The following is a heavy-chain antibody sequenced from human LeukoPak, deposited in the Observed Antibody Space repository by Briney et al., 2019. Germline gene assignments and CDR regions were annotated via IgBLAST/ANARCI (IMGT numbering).Heavy chain of an antibody. CDR2: IYTSGST. J-gene: IGHJ4*02. CDR3: ARGATSLSYFDS. D-gene: IGHD2/OR15-2a*01. CDR1: GGSISSYY. Sequence: SETLSLTCTVSGGSISSYYWSWIRQPAGKGLGWIGRIYTSGSTNYNPSLKSRVTMSVDASKNQFSLKLSSVTAADTAVYYCARGATSLSYFDSRGQGTLVTVSS. V-gene: IGHV4-4*07.